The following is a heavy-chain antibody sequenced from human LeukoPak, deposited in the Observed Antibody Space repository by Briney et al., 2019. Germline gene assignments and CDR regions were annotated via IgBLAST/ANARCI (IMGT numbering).Heavy chain of an antibody. CDR3: AIGRPDYAEDAFDI. D-gene: IGHD4-17*01. CDR2: IYHSGST. Sequence: SETLSLTCTVSGGSISSGGYYWSWIRQPPGKGLEWIGYIYHSGSTYYNPSLKSRVTISVDTSKNQFSLKLSSVTAADTAVYYCAIGRPDYAEDAFDIWGQGTMVTVSS. J-gene: IGHJ3*02. CDR1: GGSISSGGYY. V-gene: IGHV4-30-2*01.